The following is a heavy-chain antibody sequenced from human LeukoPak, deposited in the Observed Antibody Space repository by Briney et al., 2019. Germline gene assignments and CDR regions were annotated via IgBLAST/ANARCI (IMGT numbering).Heavy chain of an antibody. J-gene: IGHJ3*02. CDR3: ARDRGTSAYYYWVI. CDR1: GYSISSGYY. V-gene: IGHV4-38-2*02. D-gene: IGHD3-22*01. Sequence: SETLSLTCTVSGYSISSGYYWGWIRQPPGNGLGWIGSIYHSGGTYYNPSLRSRVTMSVDTSKNQFSLKLSSVTAADTAVYYCARDRGTSAYYYWVIWGQGTMVTVSS. CDR2: IYHSGGT.